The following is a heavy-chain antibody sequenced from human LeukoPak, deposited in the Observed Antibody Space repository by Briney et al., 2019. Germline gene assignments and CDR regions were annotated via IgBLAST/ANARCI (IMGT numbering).Heavy chain of an antibody. V-gene: IGHV3-66*01. CDR2: IYSGGST. J-gene: IGHJ5*02. CDR3: ARTVVAKTNWFDP. D-gene: IGHD5-12*01. Sequence: PGGSLRLSCAASGFTFSSNYMSWVRQAPGKGLEGVSVIYSGGSTYYADSVKGRFTISRDNSKNTLYLQMNSLRAEDTAVYYCARTVVAKTNWFDPWGQGTLVTVSS. CDR1: GFTFSSNY.